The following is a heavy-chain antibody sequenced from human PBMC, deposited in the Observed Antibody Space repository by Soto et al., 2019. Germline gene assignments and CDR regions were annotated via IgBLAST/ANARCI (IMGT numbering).Heavy chain of an antibody. J-gene: IGHJ5*02. CDR3: TSQYCGGDCSRVDL. V-gene: IGHV3-73*02. CDR2: IRSKADSYAT. D-gene: IGHD2-21*02. CDR1: GFTLSGSR. Sequence: EVQLVESGGGLVQPGGSLKLSCAASGFTLSGSRIHWVRQASGKGLEWVGRIRSKADSYATAYAASVKGRFTISRDDSKNTPYLQMNALKTADAAVYDSTSQYCGGDCSRVDLWGLGTLVTDSS.